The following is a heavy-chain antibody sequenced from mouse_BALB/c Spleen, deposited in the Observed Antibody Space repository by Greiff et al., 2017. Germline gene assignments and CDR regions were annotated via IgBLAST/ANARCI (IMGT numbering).Heavy chain of an antibody. D-gene: IGHD1-1*01. CDR1: GFTFSDYG. CDR2: ISNLAYSS. V-gene: IGHV5-15*02. CDR3: ARDYYGSSYYFDY. J-gene: IGHJ2*01. Sequence: EVKLVESGGGLVQPGGSRKLSCAASGFTFSDYGMAWVRQAPGKGPEWVAFISNLAYSSYYADTVTGRFTISRENAKNTLYLEMSSLRSEDTAMYYCARDYYGSSYYFDYWGQGTTLTVSS.